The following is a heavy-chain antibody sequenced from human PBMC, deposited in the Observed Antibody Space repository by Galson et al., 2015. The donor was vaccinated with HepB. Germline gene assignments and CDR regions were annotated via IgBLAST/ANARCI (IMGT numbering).Heavy chain of an antibody. J-gene: IGHJ3*02. Sequence: SLRLSCAASGFTFSSYAMSWVRQAPGKGLEYVSAISSNGGSTYYADSVKGRFTISRDNSKNTLYLQMSSLRAEDTAVYYCVKQFIVEDAFDIWGQGTMVTVSS. CDR1: GFTFSSYA. V-gene: IGHV3-64D*06. CDR3: VKQFIVEDAFDI. CDR2: ISSNGGST. D-gene: IGHD2-21*01.